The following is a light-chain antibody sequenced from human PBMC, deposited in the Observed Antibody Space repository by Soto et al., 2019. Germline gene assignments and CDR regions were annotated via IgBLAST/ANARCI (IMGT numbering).Light chain of an antibody. Sequence: NVLTQSPGTLSLSPGERATLSCRASQRVNGNYVAWYQQKPGQAPRLLIYVASTRATGIPDRFSGSGSGTDFSLTISRLEPEDFAVYYCHQYGGPPHTFGQGTNLEIK. CDR3: HQYGGPPHT. V-gene: IGKV3-20*01. CDR1: QRVNGNY. CDR2: VAS. J-gene: IGKJ2*01.